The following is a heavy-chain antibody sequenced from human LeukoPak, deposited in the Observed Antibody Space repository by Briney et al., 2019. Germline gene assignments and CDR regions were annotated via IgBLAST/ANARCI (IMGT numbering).Heavy chain of an antibody. Sequence: ASVKVSCKASGYTFTSYDINWVRQATGQGLEWMGWMNPNSGNTGYAQKFQGRVTITRNTSISTAYMELSSLRSEDTAVYYCARTTGYSSSRYKFEYYYYYYMDVWGKGTTVTVSS. V-gene: IGHV1-8*03. CDR3: ARTTGYSSSRYKFEYYYYYYMDV. CDR2: MNPNSGNT. J-gene: IGHJ6*03. CDR1: GYTFTSYD. D-gene: IGHD6-13*01.